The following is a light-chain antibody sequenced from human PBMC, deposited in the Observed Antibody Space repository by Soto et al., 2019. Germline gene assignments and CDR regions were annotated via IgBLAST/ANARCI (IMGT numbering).Light chain of an antibody. CDR2: EAS. Sequence: DIQMTQSPSSLSASVGDRVTITCQASQDINKDLKWYQQKPGRAPKLLIYEASNLQTGVSSRFSGTGSRTYFIFTISSLQPEDTATYYCQQYYSLPYTFGQGTKVEIK. J-gene: IGKJ2*01. CDR1: QDINKD. CDR3: QQYYSLPYT. V-gene: IGKV1-33*01.